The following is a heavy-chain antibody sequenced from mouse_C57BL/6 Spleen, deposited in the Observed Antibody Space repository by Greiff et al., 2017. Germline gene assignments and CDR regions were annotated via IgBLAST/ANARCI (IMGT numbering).Heavy chain of an antibody. J-gene: IGHJ4*01. CDR1: GYTFTSYW. Sequence: VKLQQPGAELVRPGSSVKLSCKASGYTFTSYWMDWVKQRPGQGLEWIGNIYPSDSETHYNPQFKDQATLTVDNSSSTAYMQLSSLTSEDAAVYYCARRGRNYGAMDYWGQGTSVTVSS. D-gene: IGHD1-1*01. CDR3: ARRGRNYGAMDY. V-gene: IGHV1-61*01. CDR2: IYPSDSET.